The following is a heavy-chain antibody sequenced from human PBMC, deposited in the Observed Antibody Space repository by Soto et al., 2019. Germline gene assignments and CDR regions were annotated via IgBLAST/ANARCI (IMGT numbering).Heavy chain of an antibody. CDR1: GGSIISSSYY. CDR2: IYYSGNA. D-gene: IGHD6-13*01. CDR3: ARHKDTSSRYLLPDF. V-gene: IGHV4-39*01. J-gene: IGHJ4*02. Sequence: QLQLQESGPGLVKPSETLSLTCTVSGGSIISSSYYWGWIRQPPGKWLEWIGSIYYSGNAYYNPSLKSRVAVSVDTSKNQFSLKVTSVTATDTAVYYCARHKDTSSRYLLPDFWGQGTLVTVSS.